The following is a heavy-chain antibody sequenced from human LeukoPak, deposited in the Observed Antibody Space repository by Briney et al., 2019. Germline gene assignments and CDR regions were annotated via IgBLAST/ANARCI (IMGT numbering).Heavy chain of an antibody. V-gene: IGHV3-33*01. D-gene: IGHD2-15*01. CDR3: ARAPGYCSGGSCYMAGMDV. CDR2: IWYDGSNK. Sequence: PGRSLRLSCAASGFTFSSYGMHWVRQAPGKGLEWVAVIWYDGSNKYYADSVKGRFTISRDNSKNTLYLQMNSLRAEDTAVYYCARAPGYCSGGSCYMAGMDVWGKGTTVTVSS. J-gene: IGHJ6*04. CDR1: GFTFSSYG.